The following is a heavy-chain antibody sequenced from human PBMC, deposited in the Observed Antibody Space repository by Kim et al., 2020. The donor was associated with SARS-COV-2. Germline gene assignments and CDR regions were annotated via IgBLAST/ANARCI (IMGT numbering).Heavy chain of an antibody. V-gene: IGHV3-23*01. D-gene: IGHD3-22*01. CDR2: ISGSGGST. Sequence: GGSLRLSCAASGFTFSSYAMSWVRQAPGKGLEWVSAISGSGGSTYYADSVKGRFTISRDNSKNTLYLQMNSLRAEDTAVYYCAKESITMIVGSYYFDYWGQGTLVTVSS. CDR3: AKESITMIVGSYYFDY. J-gene: IGHJ4*02. CDR1: GFTFSSYA.